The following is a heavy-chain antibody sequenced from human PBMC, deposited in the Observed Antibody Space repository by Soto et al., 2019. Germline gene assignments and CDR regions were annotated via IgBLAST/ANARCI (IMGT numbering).Heavy chain of an antibody. D-gene: IGHD1-26*01. J-gene: IGHJ1*01. CDR3: ARDPSAQREPDQYFQH. CDR1: GFTFSSYR. CDR2: ISTESSSI. V-gene: IGHV3-21*01. Sequence: EVQLVESGGGLVKPGGSLRLSCAASGFTFSSYRMNWVRQAPGKGLEWVSSISTESSSIDYADSVQGRFTISRDNAKNSLYLQMNSLRAEDTAVYYCARDPSAQREPDQYFQHWGQGTLVTVSS.